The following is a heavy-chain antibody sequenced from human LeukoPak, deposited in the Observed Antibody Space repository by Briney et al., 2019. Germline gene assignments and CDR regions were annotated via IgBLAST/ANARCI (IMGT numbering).Heavy chain of an antibody. D-gene: IGHD4-17*01. CDR2: IKQDGSEK. V-gene: IGHV3-7*03. J-gene: IGHJ4*02. Sequence: PSGTLSLTCAVSGGSISSSNWWSWVRQPPGKGLEWVANIKQDGSEKYYVDSVKGRFTISRDNAKNSLYLQMNSLRAEDTAVYYCAKDYGDYPPFDYWGQGTLVTVSS. CDR1: GGSISSSNW. CDR3: AKDYGDYPPFDY.